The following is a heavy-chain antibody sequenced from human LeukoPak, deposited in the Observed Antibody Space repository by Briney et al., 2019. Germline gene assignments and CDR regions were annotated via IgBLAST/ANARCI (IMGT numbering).Heavy chain of an antibody. J-gene: IGHJ5*02. CDR3: ASGEYYYDSSGNGRNWFDP. V-gene: IGHV1-2*02. CDR2: INPNSGGT. CDR1: GYTFTGYY. Sequence: ASVKVSCKASGYTFTGYYMHWVRQAPGQGLEWMGWINPNSGGTNYAQKFQGRVTMTRDTSISTAYMELSRLRSDDTAVYYCASGEYYYDSSGNGRNWFDPWGQGTLVTVSS. D-gene: IGHD3-22*01.